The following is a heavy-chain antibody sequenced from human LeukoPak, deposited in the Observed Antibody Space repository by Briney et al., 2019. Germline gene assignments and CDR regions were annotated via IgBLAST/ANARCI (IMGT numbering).Heavy chain of an antibody. CDR3: GQDWAWGAFGH. J-gene: IGHJ4*02. V-gene: IGHV3-53*01. Sequence: GGSLRLSCAASGFIFSDYYMSWIRQAPGKGLEWVSGITPSGHTYYAASVQGRFTIHRDNSKNTLYLQMNRLGAEDTAIYYCGQDWAWGAFGHWGQGTLVTVSS. CDR1: GFIFSDYY. D-gene: IGHD4/OR15-4a*01. CDR2: ITPSGHT.